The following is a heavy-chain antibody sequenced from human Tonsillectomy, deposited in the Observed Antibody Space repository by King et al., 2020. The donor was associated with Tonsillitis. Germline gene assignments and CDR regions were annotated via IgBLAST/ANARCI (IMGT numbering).Heavy chain of an antibody. CDR2: IYYRGST. V-gene: IGHV4-39*01. D-gene: IGHD3-22*01. Sequence: QLQESGPGLVKPSETLSLTCTVSGGSISRSSSYWGWIRRHPGKGREWIGYIYYRGSTYYNTSLKSRVTISVDTSKNQFSLKRSSVTAADTAVDYFAGHVYYESSTYRYDFDFWGQGTLVTVSS. CDR3: AGHVYYESSTYRYDFDF. J-gene: IGHJ4*02. CDR1: GGSISRSSSY.